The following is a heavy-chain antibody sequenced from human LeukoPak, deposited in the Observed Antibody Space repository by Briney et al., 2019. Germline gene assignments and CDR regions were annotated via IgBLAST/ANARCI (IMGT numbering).Heavy chain of an antibody. J-gene: IGHJ4*02. CDR3: ARGDCSGGGGSCDPRGFDY. V-gene: IGHV4-4*07. D-gene: IGHD2-15*01. CDR1: GGSISSYY. Sequence: SEILSLTCTVSGGSISSYYWSWMRQPAGKGPEWIGRIYKSGSTKYNPSLKSRVTMSVDASKNQFSLKLSSVTAADTAVYYCARGDCSGGGGSCDPRGFDYWGQGTLVTVSS. CDR2: IYKSGST.